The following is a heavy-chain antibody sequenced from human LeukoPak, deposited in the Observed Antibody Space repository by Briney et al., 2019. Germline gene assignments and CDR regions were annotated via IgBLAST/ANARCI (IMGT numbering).Heavy chain of an antibody. D-gene: IGHD3-22*01. J-gene: IGHJ4*02. CDR1: GFTFSNYP. Sequence: GGSLRLSCAASGFTFSNYPMNWVRQSPERGLEWVSAISGTGGSTSYADSLKGRFTISRDNSKNTLYLQMSSLTAEDTAVYYCAKECGRDYDDRAFDIWGQGTLVTVSS. CDR3: AKECGRDYDDRAFDI. CDR2: ISGTGGST. V-gene: IGHV3-23*01.